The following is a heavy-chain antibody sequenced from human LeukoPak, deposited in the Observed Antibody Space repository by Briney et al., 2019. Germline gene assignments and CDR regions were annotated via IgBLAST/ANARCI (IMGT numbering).Heavy chain of an antibody. D-gene: IGHD6-13*01. V-gene: IGHV1-2*02. CDR3: ARERGAAAGTGMDV. J-gene: IGHJ6*02. CDR2: INPNSGGT. CDR1: GYTLSGYY. Sequence: PSVKVSCKASGYTLSGYYMHWVRQAPGQGLEWMGWINPNSGGTNYAQKFQGRVTMTRDTSISTAYMELRRLRSDDTAVYYCARERGAAAGTGMDVWGQGTTVTVSS.